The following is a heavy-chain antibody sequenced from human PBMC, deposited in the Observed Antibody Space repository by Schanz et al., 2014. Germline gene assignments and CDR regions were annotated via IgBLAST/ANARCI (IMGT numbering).Heavy chain of an antibody. CDR1: GYTFSDYG. V-gene: IGHV1-69*04. J-gene: IGHJ4*02. Sequence: QVQLVQSGDEVKKPGASVKVSCKTSGYTFSDYGITWVRQAPGQGLEWMGRIIPILGIANYARKFQGRVTITADTSTNTAYMELSSLTSEDTAVHYCARGRGFYDYWGQGTLVTVSS. CDR3: ARGRGFYDY. CDR2: IIPILGIA. D-gene: IGHD3-10*01.